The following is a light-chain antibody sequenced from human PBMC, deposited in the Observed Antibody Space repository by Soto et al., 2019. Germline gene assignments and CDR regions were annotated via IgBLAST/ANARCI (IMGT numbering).Light chain of an antibody. CDR3: QQHSNWPLT. J-gene: IGKJ4*01. CDR2: DAS. V-gene: IGKV3-11*01. CDR1: QSVSSY. Sequence: TQSPATLSLSPREGATLSFGASQSVSSYLAWYQQKPGQAPRLLIYDASNRATGIPARFSGSGSGTDFTLTISSLEPEDFAVYYCQQHSNWPLTFGGGTKVDI.